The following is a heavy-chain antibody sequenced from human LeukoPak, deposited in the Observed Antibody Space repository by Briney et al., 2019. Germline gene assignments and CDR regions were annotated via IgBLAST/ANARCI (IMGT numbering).Heavy chain of an antibody. CDR1: GFTFSSYA. V-gene: IGHV3-23*01. CDR2: ISGSGGST. D-gene: IGHD4-17*01. Sequence: GGSLRLSCAASGFTFSSYAMSWVRQAPGKGLEWVSAISGSGGSTYHADSVKGRFTISRDNSKNTLYLQMNSLRAEDTAVYYCAKGDYGDYITDIQANFDYWGQGTLVTVSS. J-gene: IGHJ4*02. CDR3: AKGDYGDYITDIQANFDY.